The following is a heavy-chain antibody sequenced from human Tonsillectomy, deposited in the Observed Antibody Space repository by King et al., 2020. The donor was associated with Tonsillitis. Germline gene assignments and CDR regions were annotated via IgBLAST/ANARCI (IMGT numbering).Heavy chain of an antibody. J-gene: IGHJ4*02. D-gene: IGHD6-19*01. CDR1: GFTFSNYW. V-gene: IGHV3-74*01. Sequence: VQLVESGGGLVQPGGSLRLSCAASGFTFSNYWVHWVRQAPGKGLVWVSRINSDGSSTTYADSVKGRLTISRANAKNTLYLQMNSLRAEDTAVYYCARGGSGWYGRVDYWGQGTLVTVSS. CDR2: INSDGSST. CDR3: ARGGSGWYGRVDY.